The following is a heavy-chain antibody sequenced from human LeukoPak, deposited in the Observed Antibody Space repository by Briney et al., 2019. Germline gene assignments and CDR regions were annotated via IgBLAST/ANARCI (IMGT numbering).Heavy chain of an antibody. D-gene: IGHD6-6*01. CDR3: AREYSSSSGRRAFDF. Sequence: PSETLSLTCAVSGGSITSHNWWSWVRQPPGGGLEWIGDIYHGGNTNYNTSLESRVTMSVDKSKNQFSLKVSSVTAEDTAVYYCAREYSSSSGRRAFDFWGQGTMVTVSS. CDR2: IYHGGNT. J-gene: IGHJ3*01. CDR1: GGSITSHNW. V-gene: IGHV4-4*02.